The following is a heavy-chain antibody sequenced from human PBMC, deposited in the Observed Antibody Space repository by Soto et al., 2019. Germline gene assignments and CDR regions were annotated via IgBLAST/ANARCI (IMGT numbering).Heavy chain of an antibody. D-gene: IGHD2-2*01. CDR3: AREPVVPAAITPPPFMDV. CDR1: GGSISSGGYY. CDR2: IYYSGST. Sequence: QVQLQESGPGLVKPSQTLSPTCTVSGGSISSGGYYWSWIRQHPGKGLEWIGYIYYSGSTYYNPSLKSRVTISVDTSKNQFSLKLSSVTAADTAVYYCAREPVVPAAITPPPFMDVWGQGTTVTVSS. J-gene: IGHJ6*02. V-gene: IGHV4-31*03.